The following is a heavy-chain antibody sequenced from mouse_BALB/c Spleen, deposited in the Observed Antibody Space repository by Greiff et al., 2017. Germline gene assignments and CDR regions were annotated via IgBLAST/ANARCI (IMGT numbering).Heavy chain of an antibody. CDR1: GFTFTSYG. J-gene: IGHJ2*01. CDR2: ISSGGSYT. D-gene: IGHD2-4*01. V-gene: IGHV5-6*01. Sequence: EVQVVESGGDLVKPGGSLKLSCAASGFTFTSYGMSWVRQTPDKRLEWVATISSGGSYTYYPDSVKGRFTISRDKAKNTLYLQMSSLKSEDTAMYYCARDDYDGTGFDQRGQGTTLTGSS. CDR3: ARDDYDGTGFDQ.